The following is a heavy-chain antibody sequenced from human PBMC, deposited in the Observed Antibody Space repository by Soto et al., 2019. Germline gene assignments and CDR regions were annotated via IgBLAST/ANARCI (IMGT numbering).Heavy chain of an antibody. J-gene: IGHJ6*02. Sequence: ASVKVSCKASGYTFTSYGISWVRQAPGQGLEWMGWISAYNGNTNYAQKLQGRVTMTTDTSTSTAYMELRSLRSDDTAVYYCARERFAVVAATPFYYYYGMDVWGQGTTVTVSS. CDR1: GYTFTSYG. CDR3: ARERFAVVAATPFYYYYGMDV. V-gene: IGHV1-18*01. CDR2: ISAYNGNT. D-gene: IGHD2-15*01.